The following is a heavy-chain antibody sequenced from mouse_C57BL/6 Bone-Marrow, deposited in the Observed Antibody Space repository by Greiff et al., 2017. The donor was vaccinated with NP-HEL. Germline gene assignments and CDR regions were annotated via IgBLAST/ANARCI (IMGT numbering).Heavy chain of an antibody. V-gene: IGHV1-42*01. D-gene: IGHD3-3*01. CDR3: ARGGDAWFAY. Sequence: EVKLQQSGPELVKPGASVKISCKASGYSFTGYYMNWVKQSPEKSLEWIGEINPSTGGTTYNQKFKAKATLTVDKSSSTAYMQLKSLTSEDSAVYYCARGGDAWFAYWGQGTLVTVSA. CDR1: GYSFTGYY. CDR2: INPSTGGT. J-gene: IGHJ3*01.